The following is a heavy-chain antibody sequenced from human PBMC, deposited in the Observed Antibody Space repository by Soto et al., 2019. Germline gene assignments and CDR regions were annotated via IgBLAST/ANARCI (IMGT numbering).Heavy chain of an antibody. CDR1: GGSISSSNW. CDR3: AREPPPDSDRDSSSWLDY. CDR2: IYHSGST. J-gene: IGHJ4*02. V-gene: IGHV4-4*02. Sequence: SETLSLTCAVSGGSISSSNWWSWVRQPPGKGLEWIGEIYHSGSTNYNPSLKSRVTISVDKSKNQFSLKLSSVTAADTAVYYCAREPPPDSDRDSSSWLDYWGQGTLVTVSS. D-gene: IGHD6-13*01.